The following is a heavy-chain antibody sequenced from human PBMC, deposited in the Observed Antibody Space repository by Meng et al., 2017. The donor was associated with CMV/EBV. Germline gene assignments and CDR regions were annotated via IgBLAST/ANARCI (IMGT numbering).Heavy chain of an antibody. CDR1: GGTFSSYA. D-gene: IGHD1-7*01. V-gene: IGHV1-69*10. CDR3: ARASRQLELEGNNWFDP. CDR2: IIPILGIA. Sequence: SVKVSCKASGGTFSSYAISWVRQAPGQGLEWMGGIIPILGIANYAQKFQGRVTITADKSTSTAYMELSSLRSEDTAVYYCARASRQLELEGNNWFDPWGQGTLVTSPQ. J-gene: IGHJ5*02.